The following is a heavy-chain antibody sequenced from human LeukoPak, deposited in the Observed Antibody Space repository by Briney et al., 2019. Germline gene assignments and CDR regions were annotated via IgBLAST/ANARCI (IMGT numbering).Heavy chain of an antibody. D-gene: IGHD2-15*01. Sequence: GGSLRLSCAASGFTFTSYAMSWVRQAPGKGLEWVSVLTGDGNTYYADSVKGRFTNSRDDSKNTLFLQMNSLRAEDTAVYYCASRHCSGGGCYFAGADPFDYWGQGTLVTVSS. CDR3: ASRHCSGGGCYFAGADPFDY. J-gene: IGHJ4*02. CDR2: LTGDGNT. V-gene: IGHV3-23*01. CDR1: GFTFTSYA.